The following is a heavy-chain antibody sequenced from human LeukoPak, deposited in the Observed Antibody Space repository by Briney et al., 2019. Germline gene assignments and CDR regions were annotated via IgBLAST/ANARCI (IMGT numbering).Heavy chain of an antibody. CDR3: ARDPSYIVGASPFDY. D-gene: IGHD1-26*01. CDR2: IYSGGST. J-gene: IGHJ4*02. CDR1: GFTVSSNY. V-gene: IGHV3-66*02. Sequence: PGGSLRLSCAASGFTVSSNYMSWVRQAPGKGLAWVSVIYSGGSTYYADSVKGRFTISRDNSKNTLYLQMNSLRAEDTAVYYCARDPSYIVGASPFDYWGQGTLVTVSS.